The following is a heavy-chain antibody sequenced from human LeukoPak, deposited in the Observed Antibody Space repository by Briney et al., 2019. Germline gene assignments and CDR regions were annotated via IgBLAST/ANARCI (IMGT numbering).Heavy chain of an antibody. D-gene: IGHD4-11*01. CDR1: GGSISSYY. CDR3: AREPSQAGPTYIIGAFND. Sequence: SETHSPTCTVSGGSISSYYWSWIRQPAGKGLEWIGRIYTSGSTNYNPSLKSRVTISVDKSRNQFSLKLRSVTAADTAVYYCAREPSQAGPTYIIGAFNDCGREGMVVVSS. CDR2: IYTSGST. J-gene: IGHJ3*01. V-gene: IGHV4-4*07.